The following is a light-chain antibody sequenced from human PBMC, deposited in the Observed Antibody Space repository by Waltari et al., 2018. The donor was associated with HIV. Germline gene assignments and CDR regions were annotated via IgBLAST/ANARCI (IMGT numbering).Light chain of an antibody. Sequence: QSVLTQPPSVSEAPRQRVTISCSGSSSNIGNNAVNWYQQLPGKAPKLLIYYVDVLPSAVSDRFSGSKSGTSASLAISGLQSEDEADYYCAAAWDESLNGPVFGGGTKLTVL. CDR1: SSNIGNNA. J-gene: IGLJ2*01. CDR2: YVD. CDR3: AAAWDESLNGPV. V-gene: IGLV1-36*01.